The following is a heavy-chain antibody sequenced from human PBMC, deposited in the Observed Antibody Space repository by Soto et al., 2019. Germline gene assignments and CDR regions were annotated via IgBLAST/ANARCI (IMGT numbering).Heavy chain of an antibody. CDR1: GGSMSSSSYY. CDR2: IHYSGST. CDR3: GRPVGFTNWYSYFAL. V-gene: IGHV4-39*01. Sequence: KSSETLSLTCTVSGGSMSSSSYYWGWIRQPPWKRLEWIGSIHYSGSTYYNPSIRSRLSISVDTSKNQFSLELSSVTATDTAVYFCGRPVGFTNWYSYFALWGQGILVTVSS. D-gene: IGHD2-21*01. J-gene: IGHJ4*02.